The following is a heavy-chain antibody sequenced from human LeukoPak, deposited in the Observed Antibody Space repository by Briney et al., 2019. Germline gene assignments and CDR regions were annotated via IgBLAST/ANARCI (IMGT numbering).Heavy chain of an antibody. CDR1: GFTFNSHA. D-gene: IGHD4-23*01. CDR2: VNDDGDRT. V-gene: IGHV3-23*01. J-gene: IGHJ4*02. Sequence: GGSLRLSCVASGFTFNSHAMSWVRQAPGKGLEWISAVNDDGDRTYYADSVKGRFTISRDSSKNTLYLEMNSLRAEDTAVYYCARDGYNDYGGRYFDYWGQGTLVTVSS. CDR3: ARDGYNDYGGRYFDY.